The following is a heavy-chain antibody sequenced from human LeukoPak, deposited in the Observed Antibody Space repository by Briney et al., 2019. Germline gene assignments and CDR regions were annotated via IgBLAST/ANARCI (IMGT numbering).Heavy chain of an antibody. CDR3: ARDFVVVPAAYYFDY. V-gene: IGHV4-59*12. CDR2: IYYSGST. CDR1: GGSISSYY. D-gene: IGHD2-2*01. Sequence: SETLSLICTVSGGSISSYYWSWIRQPPGKGLEWIGYIYYSGSTKYNPSLKSRVSISVDTSKNQLSVKLNSVTAADTAVYFCARDFVVVPAAYYFDYWGQGTLVTVSS. J-gene: IGHJ4*02.